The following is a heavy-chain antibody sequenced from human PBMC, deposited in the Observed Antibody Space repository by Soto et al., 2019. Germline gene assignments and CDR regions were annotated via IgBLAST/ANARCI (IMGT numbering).Heavy chain of an antibody. Sequence: GGSLRLSCAASGLIFSSYAMSWVRQAPGKGLQWVSGISDSGGSTYYADSVKGRFIISRDNSKNTLYLQMNSLRSEDTAVYYCARDRGYDFWSGYYSYWGRGTLVTVSS. CDR3: ARDRGYDFWSGYYSY. J-gene: IGHJ4*02. CDR1: GLIFSSYA. CDR2: ISDSGGST. D-gene: IGHD3-3*01. V-gene: IGHV3-23*01.